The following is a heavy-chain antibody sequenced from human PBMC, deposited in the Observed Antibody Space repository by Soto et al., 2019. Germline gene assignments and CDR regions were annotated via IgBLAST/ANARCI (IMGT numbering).Heavy chain of an antibody. CDR1: GYTFTYYA. D-gene: IGHD3-16*02. Sequence: SVKVSCKASGYTFTYYAISWVRQAPGQGLEWMGWISAYNGNTNYAQKLQGRVTMTTDASTNTAYMELRSLRSEDTAVYYCARGHYDYVWGSYRSALSFDYWGQGTLVTVSS. CDR3: ARGHYDYVWGSYRSALSFDY. V-gene: IGHV1-18*01. CDR2: ISAYNGNT. J-gene: IGHJ4*02.